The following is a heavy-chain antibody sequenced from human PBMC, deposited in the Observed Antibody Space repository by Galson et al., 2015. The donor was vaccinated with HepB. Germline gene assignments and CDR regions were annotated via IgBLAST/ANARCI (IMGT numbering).Heavy chain of an antibody. Sequence: ETLSLTCAVYGGSFSGYYWSWIRQPPGKGLEWIGEINHSGSTNYNPSLKSRVTISVDTSKNQFSLKLSSVTAADTAVYYCARGTGGSSAYYGSTPHYFDYWGQGTLVTVSS. CDR3: ARGTGGSSAYYGSTPHYFDY. CDR1: GGSFSGYY. V-gene: IGHV4-34*01. CDR2: INHSGST. J-gene: IGHJ4*02. D-gene: IGHD1-26*01.